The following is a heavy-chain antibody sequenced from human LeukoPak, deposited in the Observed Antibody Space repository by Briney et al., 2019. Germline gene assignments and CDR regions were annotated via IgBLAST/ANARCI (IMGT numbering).Heavy chain of an antibody. Sequence: SQTLSLTCAISGDSVSSNSAAWNWIRQSPSRGLEWLGRTYSRSKWYNDYAVSVKSRITINPDTSKNQFSLQLNSVTPEDTAVYYCARDGDQDSGYDFRLDYWGQGTLVTVSS. D-gene: IGHD5-12*01. CDR1: GDSVSSNSAA. CDR3: ARDGDQDSGYDFRLDY. V-gene: IGHV6-1*01. J-gene: IGHJ4*02. CDR2: TYSRSKWYN.